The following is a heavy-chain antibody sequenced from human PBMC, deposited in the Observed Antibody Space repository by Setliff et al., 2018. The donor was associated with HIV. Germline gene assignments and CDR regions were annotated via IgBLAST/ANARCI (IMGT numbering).Heavy chain of an antibody. D-gene: IGHD5-12*01. Sequence: GASVKVSCKASGYNFNAYYVHWVRQAPGRGLEWMGWINGNSGGTNYAQKFQGRVTMTRDTSTKTAYMELTRLRSDDTAVYSCAIDVIGGWLRPMPDFWGPGTLVTVSS. CDR1: GYNFNAYY. CDR3: AIDVIGGWLRPMPDF. CDR2: INGNSGGT. V-gene: IGHV1-2*02. J-gene: IGHJ4*02.